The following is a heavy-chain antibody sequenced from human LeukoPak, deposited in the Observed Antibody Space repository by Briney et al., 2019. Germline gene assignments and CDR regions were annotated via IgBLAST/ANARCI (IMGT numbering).Heavy chain of an antibody. CDR3: ARDQWLDY. CDR1: GFTFSGYI. V-gene: IGHV3-48*01. Sequence: GGSLRLSCAASGFTFSGYILNWVRQAPGKGLDWVSFIGTSGNTIYYADSVKGRLTVSRDNPTHSLSLNMNSLRAEDTAVYYCARDQWLDYWGQGTRVSVSS. J-gene: IGHJ4*02. CDR2: IGTSGNTI. D-gene: IGHD6-19*01.